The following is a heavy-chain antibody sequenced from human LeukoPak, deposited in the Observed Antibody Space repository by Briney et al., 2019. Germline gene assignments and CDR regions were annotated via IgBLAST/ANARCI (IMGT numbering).Heavy chain of an antibody. CDR1: GYTFTSYG. CDR2: ISAYNGNT. CDR3: ARDRRIAAAGPNNWFDP. D-gene: IGHD6-13*01. J-gene: IGHJ5*02. V-gene: IGHV1-18*01. Sequence: ASVKVSCKASGYTFTSYGISWVRQAPGQGLEWMGWISAYNGNTNYAQKLQGRVTMTTDTSTSTAYMELRSLRSDGTAVYYCARDRRIAAAGPNNWFDPWGQGTLVTVSS.